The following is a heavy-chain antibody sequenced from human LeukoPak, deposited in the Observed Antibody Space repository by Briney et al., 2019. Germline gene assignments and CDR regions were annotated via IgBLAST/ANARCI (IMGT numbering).Heavy chain of an antibody. J-gene: IGHJ4*02. CDR1: GGSISSYY. CDR2: IYYSGST. CDR3: ARGRPAARDFDY. V-gene: IGHV4-59*01. Sequence: SETLSLTYTVSGGSISSYYWSWIRQPPGKGLEWIGYIYYSGSTNYNPSLKSRVTISVDTSKNQFSLKLSSVTAADTAVYYCARGRPAARDFDYWGQGILVTVSS. D-gene: IGHD2-2*01.